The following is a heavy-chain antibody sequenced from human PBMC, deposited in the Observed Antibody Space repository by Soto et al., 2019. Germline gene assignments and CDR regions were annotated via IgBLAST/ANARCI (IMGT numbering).Heavy chain of an antibody. J-gene: IGHJ4*02. CDR2: ISYDGSDK. CDR1: GFTLDCCG. CDR3: AKASYESSGYRFDY. D-gene: IGHD3-22*01. Sequence: QVQLVESGGGVVQPGKSLRLSCAVSGFTLDCCGMHWVRQAPGKGPEWVAVISYDGSDKYYADSVKGRFTMSRDNSKSILYLQTNSLRAEDTAIYYCAKASYESSGYRFDYWGQGTLVTVSS. V-gene: IGHV3-30*18.